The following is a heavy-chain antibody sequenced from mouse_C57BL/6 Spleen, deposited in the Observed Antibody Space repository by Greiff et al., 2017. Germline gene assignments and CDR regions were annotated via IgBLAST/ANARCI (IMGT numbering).Heavy chain of an antibody. CDR1: GYTFTSYW. Sequence: QVQLQQSGAELVKPGASVKMSCKASGYTFTSYWITWVKQRPGQGLEWIGDIYPGSGSTNYNEKFKSKATLTVDTSSSTAYMQLSSLTSEDSAVYYCARDGDSSGYVFFAYWGQGTLVTVSA. J-gene: IGHJ3*01. D-gene: IGHD3-2*02. V-gene: IGHV1-55*01. CDR3: ARDGDSSGYVFFAY. CDR2: IYPGSGST.